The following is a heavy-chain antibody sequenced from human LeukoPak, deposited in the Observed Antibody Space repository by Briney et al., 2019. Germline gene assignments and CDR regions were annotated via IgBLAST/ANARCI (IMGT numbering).Heavy chain of an antibody. J-gene: IGHJ4*02. CDR1: GFTFNHYG. Sequence: GGSMRLSCAASGFTFNHYGMHWVRQAPGKGLEFVSAITGNGGSTYYANSVKGRITIPRDNSKSTLYLQMGSLRAEDMAMYYCARETNRIFDYWGQGTLVTVSS. V-gene: IGHV3-64*01. CDR2: ITGNGGST. D-gene: IGHD1-14*01. CDR3: ARETNRIFDY.